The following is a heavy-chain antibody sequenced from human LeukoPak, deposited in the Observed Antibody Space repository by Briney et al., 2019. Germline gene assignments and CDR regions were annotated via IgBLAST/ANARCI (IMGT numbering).Heavy chain of an antibody. CDR1: GYTFTGYY. CDR3: AKSSPTKGGELSPFDY. J-gene: IGHJ4*02. D-gene: IGHD3-16*02. V-gene: IGHV1-2*02. CDR2: INPNSGDT. Sequence: RASVKVSCKASGYTFTGYYLHWVRQAPGQGLEWMGWINPNSGDTKYAQKFQGRVTMTRDTSISTAYMDLSRLTSDDTVVYYCAKSSPTKGGELSPFDYWGQGTLVTVSS.